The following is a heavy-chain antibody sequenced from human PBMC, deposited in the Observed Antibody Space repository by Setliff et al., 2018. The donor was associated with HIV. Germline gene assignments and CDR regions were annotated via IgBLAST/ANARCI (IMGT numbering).Heavy chain of an antibody. V-gene: IGHV4-59*11. CDR1: GASITSHY. Sequence: SETLSRTCTVSGASITSHYWSWIRQSPGRELEWIGYIYSTGSTNYNPSLKSRVTISVDTSKNQFFLKLSSVTAADTAVYYCVRGSCSSTTCYDDYYYMDVWGKGSTVTASS. CDR2: IYSTGST. J-gene: IGHJ6*03. CDR3: VRGSCSSTTCYDDYYYMDV. D-gene: IGHD2-2*01.